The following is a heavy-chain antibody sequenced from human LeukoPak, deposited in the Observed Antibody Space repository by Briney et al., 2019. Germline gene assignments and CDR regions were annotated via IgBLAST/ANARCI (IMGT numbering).Heavy chain of an antibody. Sequence: GGSLRLSCAASGFTFSSYWMSWVRQAPGKGLEWVANIKKDGSEKYYVDSVKGRFTISRDNAKNSLYLQMNSLRAEDTAVYYCAREGDVVVPAAPAWFDPWGQGTLVTVSS. J-gene: IGHJ5*02. CDR1: GFTFSSYW. V-gene: IGHV3-7*01. CDR2: IKKDGSEK. D-gene: IGHD2-2*01. CDR3: AREGDVVVPAAPAWFDP.